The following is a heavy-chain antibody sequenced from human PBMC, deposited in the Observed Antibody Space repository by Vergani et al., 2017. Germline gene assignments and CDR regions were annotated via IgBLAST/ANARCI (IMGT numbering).Heavy chain of an antibody. CDR1: GFTFSSYA. J-gene: IGHJ4*02. V-gene: IGHV3-23*01. CDR3: AKDRSSYSLAGRYFEY. Sequence: EVQLLESGGGLVQPGGSLRLSCAASGFTFSSYAMSWVRQAPGKGLEWVSAISGSGGSTYYADSVKGRFTISRDNSKNTLYLQMNSLRAEDTAVYYCAKDRSSYSLAGRYFEYWGQGTLVTVSS. D-gene: IGHD2-15*01. CDR2: ISGSGGST.